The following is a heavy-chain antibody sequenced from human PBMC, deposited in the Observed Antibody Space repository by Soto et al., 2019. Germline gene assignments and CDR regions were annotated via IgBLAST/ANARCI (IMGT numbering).Heavy chain of an antibody. D-gene: IGHD4-4*01. CDR3: ARLSHYSNMGYYYYGMEV. Sequence: GESLTISCRGSGYNFGNYWIGWLRQLPGKGLEWMGIIYPADSGTVYSPAFQGQVTFSADKSISTAYLQWSSLKASDTAMYYCARLSHYSNMGYYYYGMEVWGQGTTVTVSS. J-gene: IGHJ6*02. CDR1: GYNFGNYW. V-gene: IGHV5-51*01. CDR2: IYPADSGT.